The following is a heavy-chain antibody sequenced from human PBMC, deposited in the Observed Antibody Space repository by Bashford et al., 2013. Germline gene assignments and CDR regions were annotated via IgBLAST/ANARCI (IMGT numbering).Heavy chain of an antibody. CDR2: VFSSGNT. D-gene: IGHD3-3*01. J-gene: IGHJ4*02. Sequence: TLSLTCDLSLVAPSQGVITTGAGSASPPGKGLEWVGNVFSSGNTYYNPSLQSRVTISVDTSKNQFSLKLTSVTAADTAVYYCASYNAGVVIQYFFDYWGQGTLVTVSS. CDR3: ASYNAGVVIQYFFDY. V-gene: IGHV4-39*01. CDR1: VAPSQGVITT.